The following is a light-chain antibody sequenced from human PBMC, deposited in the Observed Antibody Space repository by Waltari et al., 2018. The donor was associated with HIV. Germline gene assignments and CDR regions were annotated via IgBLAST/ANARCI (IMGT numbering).Light chain of an antibody. Sequence: QSALTQPPSASGSPGQSVTLSCTGTNSAIGTYDYVPCYQQHPGKAPKLVISEVTKRPSGVSDRFSGSKSGNTAFLTVSGLQAEDEADYYCSSFANRDGFYVLFGGGTRLTVL. CDR1: NSAIGTYDY. CDR2: EVT. V-gene: IGLV2-8*01. J-gene: IGLJ2*01. CDR3: SSFANRDGFYVL.